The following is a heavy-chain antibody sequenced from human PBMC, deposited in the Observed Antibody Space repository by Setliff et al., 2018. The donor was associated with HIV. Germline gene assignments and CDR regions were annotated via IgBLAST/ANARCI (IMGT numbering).Heavy chain of an antibody. V-gene: IGHV5-51*01. J-gene: IGHJ3*02. D-gene: IGHD3-3*01. CDR1: GYSFTTSW. Sequence: GESLKISCKASGYSFTTSWIGWVRQMPGKGLEWMGIIFPADSDTTYSPSFQGQVTISADNSNTTAYLQWSSLKASDTAMYFCARLSQRIRIFGVINRGEEFDIWGQGTMVTVSS. CDR2: IFPADSDT. CDR3: ARLSQRIRIFGVINRGEEFDI.